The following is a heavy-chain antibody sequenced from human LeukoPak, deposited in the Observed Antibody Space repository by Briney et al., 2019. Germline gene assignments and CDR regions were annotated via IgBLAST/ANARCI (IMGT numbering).Heavy chain of an antibody. CDR3: GTPREYGAYDVFDI. D-gene: IGHD4-17*01. CDR2: INHSGST. V-gene: IGHV4-34*01. CDR1: GGSFSRYY. J-gene: IGHJ3*02. Sequence: SETLSLTCAVYGGSFSRYYWSGIRQPPGKGLEWIGDINHSGSTNYYPSLKRRVTLSVDTSKNQFSLKLSSVTAADTASYYFGTPREYGAYDVFDIWGQGTMVTVSS.